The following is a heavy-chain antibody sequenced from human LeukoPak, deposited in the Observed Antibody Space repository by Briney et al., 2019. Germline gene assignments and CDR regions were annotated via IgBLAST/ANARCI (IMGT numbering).Heavy chain of an antibody. CDR3: VKSGGYGLIDY. CDR2: IYYTGST. J-gene: IGHJ4*02. Sequence: PSETLSLTCTVSGGSISSSIYYWGWTRQSPGKGLEWIGSIYYTGSTYYNASIQSRVTISIDMSKNQFSLRLSSVTAADTAMYYCVKSGGYGLIDYWGQGTLVTVYS. V-gene: IGHV4-39*01. D-gene: IGHD6-19*01. CDR1: GGSISSSIYY.